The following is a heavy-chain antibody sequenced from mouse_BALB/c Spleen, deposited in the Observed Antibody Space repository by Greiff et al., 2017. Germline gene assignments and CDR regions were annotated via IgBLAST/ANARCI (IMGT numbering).Heavy chain of an antibody. CDR2: ISNGGGST. D-gene: IGHD1-2*01. CDR1: GFTFSSYT. V-gene: IGHV5-12-2*01. CDR3: ARHYYYGYGPFAY. J-gene: IGHJ3*01. Sequence: EVQRVESGGGLVQPGGSLKLSCAASGFTFSSYTMSWVRQTPEKRLEWVAYISNGGGSTYYPDTVKGRFTISRDNAKNTLYLQMSSLKSEDTAMYYCARHYYYGYGPFAYWGQGTLVTVSA.